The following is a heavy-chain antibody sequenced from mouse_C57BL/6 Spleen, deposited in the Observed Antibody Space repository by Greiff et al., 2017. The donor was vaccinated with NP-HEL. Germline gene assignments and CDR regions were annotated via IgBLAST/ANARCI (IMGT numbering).Heavy chain of an antibody. CDR3: ARHGYYYGSSRSFDY. J-gene: IGHJ2*01. CDR2: FYPGSGSI. CDR1: GYTFTEYT. D-gene: IGHD1-1*01. V-gene: IGHV1-62-2*01. Sequence: QVQLKESGAELVKPGASVKLSCKASGYTFTEYTIHWVKQRSGQGLEWIGWFYPGSGSIEYNEKFKDKATLTADKSSSTVYMELRRVTSEDSAVYFCARHGYYYGSSRSFDYWGQGTTLTVSS.